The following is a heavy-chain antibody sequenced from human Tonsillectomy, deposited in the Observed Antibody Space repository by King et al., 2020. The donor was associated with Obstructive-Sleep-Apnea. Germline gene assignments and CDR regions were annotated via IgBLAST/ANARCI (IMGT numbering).Heavy chain of an antibody. CDR1: DGSISNYY. V-gene: IGHV4-59*01. J-gene: IGHJ3*02. Sequence: VQLQESGPGLVKPSETLSLTCTVSDGSISNYYWTWIRQPPGKGLEWIGYIYYSGSTNCNPSLKSRVTVSVDTSKNQLSLNLTSVTAADTAVYYCAGGVPRSKLESGWAPFDIWGQGTMVTVSS. CDR3: AGGVPRSKLESGWAPFDI. CDR2: IYYSGST. D-gene: IGHD6-19*01.